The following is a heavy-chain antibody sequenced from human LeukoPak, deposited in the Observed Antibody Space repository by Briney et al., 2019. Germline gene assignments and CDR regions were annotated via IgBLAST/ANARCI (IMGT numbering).Heavy chain of an antibody. Sequence: GGSLRLSCAASGFTFSSYSMNWVRQAPGKGLEWVSYTSSSGSVIYHADSVKGRFIISRDNAKNSLYLQMNSLRAEDTAVYYCARGLTGGWAAVFDYWGRGILVTVSS. CDR3: ARGLTGGWAAVFDY. J-gene: IGHJ4*01. CDR1: GFTFSSYS. V-gene: IGHV3-48*01. CDR2: TSSSGSVI. D-gene: IGHD1-26*01.